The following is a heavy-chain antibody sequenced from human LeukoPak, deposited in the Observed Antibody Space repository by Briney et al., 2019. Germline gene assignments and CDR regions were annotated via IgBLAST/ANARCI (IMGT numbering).Heavy chain of an antibody. J-gene: IGHJ4*02. D-gene: IGHD3-22*01. Sequence: PGGSLRLSCAASGFTFSSYSMNWVRQAPGKGLEWVSSISSSSSYIYYADSVEGRFTISRDNAKNSLYLQMNSLRAEDTAVYYCARSMIVVSVPDYWGQGTLVTVSS. V-gene: IGHV3-21*01. CDR3: ARSMIVVSVPDY. CDR2: ISSSSSYI. CDR1: GFTFSSYS.